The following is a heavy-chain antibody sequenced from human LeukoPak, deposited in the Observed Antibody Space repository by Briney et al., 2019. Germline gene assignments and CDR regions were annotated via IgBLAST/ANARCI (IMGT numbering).Heavy chain of an antibody. CDR3: AKDLGWELPAEAY. CDR2: IYGSGVSI. J-gene: IGHJ4*02. Sequence: GGSLRLSCVASGFTFEKYVMNWVRQAPGRGLEWLATIYGSGVSISYADSVKGRFTISRDNSNNTLYLQMNSLRVEDTAMYFCAKDLGWELPAEAYWGQGILVTVSS. V-gene: IGHV3-23*01. D-gene: IGHD1-26*01. CDR1: GFTFEKYV.